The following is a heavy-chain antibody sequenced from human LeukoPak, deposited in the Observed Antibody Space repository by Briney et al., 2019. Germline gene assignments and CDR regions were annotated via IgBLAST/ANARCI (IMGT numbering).Heavy chain of an antibody. CDR1: GGSISSGGYY. J-gene: IGHJ4*02. V-gene: IGHV4-31*03. CDR3: ARGNDILTGIDY. Sequence: SETLSLTCTVSGGSISSGGYYWSWIRQHPGKGLEWIGYIYYSGSTYYNPSLKSRVTISVDTSKNQFSLKLSSVTAADTAVYYCARGNDILTGIDYWGQGTMVTVPS. CDR2: IYYSGST. D-gene: IGHD3-9*01.